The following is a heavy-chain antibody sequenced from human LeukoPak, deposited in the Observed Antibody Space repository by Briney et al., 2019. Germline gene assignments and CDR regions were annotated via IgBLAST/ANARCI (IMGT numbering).Heavy chain of an antibody. Sequence: EASVKVSCEASGYTFTGYYMHWVRQAPGHGLEWMGRINPNSGGTNYAQKFQGRVTMTRDTSISTAYMELSRLRSDDTAVYYCARDRDSSGYYYYYMDVWGKGTTVTVSS. D-gene: IGHD3-22*01. CDR2: INPNSGGT. J-gene: IGHJ6*03. V-gene: IGHV1-2*06. CDR3: ARDRDSSGYYYYYMDV. CDR1: GYTFTGYY.